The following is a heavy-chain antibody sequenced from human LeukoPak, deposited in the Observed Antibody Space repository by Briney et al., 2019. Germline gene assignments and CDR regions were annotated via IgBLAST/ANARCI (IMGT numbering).Heavy chain of an antibody. Sequence: GFSLRPSCAASGFTFSSYTMNWVRQAPGKGLQWVSSISSSSNYIYYADSLKGRFTISRDNAKNSLFLQMNSPRAEDTAVYYCARGQGLQLKSGSDYWGQGTLVTVSS. CDR3: ARGQGLQLKSGSDY. CDR1: GFTFSSYT. V-gene: IGHV3-21*01. D-gene: IGHD5-24*01. CDR2: ISSSSNYI. J-gene: IGHJ4*02.